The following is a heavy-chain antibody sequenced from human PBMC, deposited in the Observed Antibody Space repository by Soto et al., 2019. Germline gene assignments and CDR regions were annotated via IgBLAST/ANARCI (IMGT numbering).Heavy chain of an antibody. CDR2: IRKKPNGGTI. J-gene: IGHJ4*02. V-gene: IGHV3-49*01. D-gene: IGHD5-18*01. CDR1: GFIFSDYY. CDR3: ARQYRYGAKVFDY. Sequence: GGSLRLSCAVSGFIFSDYYMNWVRQAPGKGLEWVGFIRKKPNGGTIEYTTSVKGRFTISGDASKSITYLQMNSLGAEDTAVYYCARQYRYGAKVFDYWGQGTLVTVSS.